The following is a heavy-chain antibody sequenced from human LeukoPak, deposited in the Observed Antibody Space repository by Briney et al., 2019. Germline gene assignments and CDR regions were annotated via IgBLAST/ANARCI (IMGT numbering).Heavy chain of an antibody. Sequence: GGSLRLSCAASGFTFSSYGMHWARQAPGKGLEWVAVIWYDGSNKYYADSVKGRFTISRDNSKNTLYLQMNSLRAEDTAVYYCARDGGLYYFDYWGQGTLVTVSS. D-gene: IGHD3-16*01. CDR2: IWYDGSNK. CDR3: ARDGGLYYFDY. V-gene: IGHV3-33*01. CDR1: GFTFSSYG. J-gene: IGHJ4*02.